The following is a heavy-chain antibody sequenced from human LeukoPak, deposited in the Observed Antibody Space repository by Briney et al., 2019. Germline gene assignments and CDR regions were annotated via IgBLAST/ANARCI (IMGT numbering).Heavy chain of an antibody. J-gene: IGHJ4*02. Sequence: PSETLSLTCTVSGGSISSYYWSWIRQPPGKGLEWIGYIYYSGSTNYNPSLKSRVTISVDTSKNQFSLKLSSVTAADTAVYYWARGDPMVLSRWGQGTLVTVSS. D-gene: IGHD3-10*01. CDR2: IYYSGST. CDR3: ARGDPMVLSR. CDR1: GGSISSYY. V-gene: IGHV4-59*01.